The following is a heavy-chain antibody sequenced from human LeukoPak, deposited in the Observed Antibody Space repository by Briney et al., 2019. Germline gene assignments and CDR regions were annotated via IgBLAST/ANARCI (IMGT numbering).Heavy chain of an antibody. J-gene: IGHJ5*02. D-gene: IGHD3-16*01. V-gene: IGHV3-23*01. CDR3: ARDDLGVPATRPPGLFDP. CDR1: GFTFTNYA. CDR2: ISGSDGRT. Sequence: PGGSLRVSCAASGFTFTNYAMSWVRQAPGKGLEWVSTISGSDGRTYYADSVKGRFTISRDNSKNTLYVQMNSLRAEDTAVYYCARDDLGVPATRPPGLFDPWGQGTLVTVSS.